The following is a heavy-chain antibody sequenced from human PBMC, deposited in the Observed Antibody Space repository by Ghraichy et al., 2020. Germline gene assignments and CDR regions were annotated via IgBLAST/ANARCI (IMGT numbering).Heavy chain of an antibody. J-gene: IGHJ4*02. V-gene: IGHV3-74*01. CDR1: GFTFSNYW. Sequence: GESLNISCAASGFTFSNYWMYWMRQGPGEGLVWVSRIKGDGSTTTYADSVKGRFTISRDNAKNTLYLQMDSLRAEDTAMYYCAKDGDFKPDYWGQGTLVTVSS. CDR2: IKGDGSTT. CDR3: AKDGDFKPDY.